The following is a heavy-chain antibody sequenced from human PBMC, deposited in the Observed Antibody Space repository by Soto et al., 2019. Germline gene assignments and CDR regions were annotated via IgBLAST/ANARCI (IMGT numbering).Heavy chain of an antibody. Sequence: GESLRISCSVSTFTFANYGGAWVRQMPGKGLEYLGIIFPSDSETKYSPSFQGQVTISSDASISAIYLHLSSLRASDTGMYYCARPIYSGYEVEGRGFDIWGQGIMVTVSS. CDR1: TFTFANYG. V-gene: IGHV5-51*01. J-gene: IGHJ3*02. CDR3: ARPIYSGYEVEGRGFDI. CDR2: IFPSDSET. D-gene: IGHD5-12*01.